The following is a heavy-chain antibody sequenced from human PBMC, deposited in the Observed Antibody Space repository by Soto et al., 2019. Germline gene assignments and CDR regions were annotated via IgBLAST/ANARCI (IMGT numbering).Heavy chain of an antibody. CDR1: GASISTNHHN. CDR2: IHYRGDT. J-gene: IGHJ5*02. D-gene: IGHD3-9*01. CDR3: ARLPTGYPNWFDP. V-gene: IGHV4-39*01. Sequence: SETLSLTCTVSGASISTNHHNWAWVRQPPGKGLEWMGNIHYRGDTYFNPSLGSRLSMSVDTSKNQFSLKLTSVTAADTAVYYCARLPTGYPNWFDPWGQGTLVTISS.